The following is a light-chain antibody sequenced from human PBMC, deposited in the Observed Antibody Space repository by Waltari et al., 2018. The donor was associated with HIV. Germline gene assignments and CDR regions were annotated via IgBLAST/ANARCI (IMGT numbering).Light chain of an antibody. CDR1: ATPARDYNY. CDR2: NVD. J-gene: IGLJ2*01. V-gene: IGLV2-11*01. CDR3: ASYLRSGPLGV. Sequence: QSALTQPRAVSGSPGQSVTISCPGIATPARDYNYVRWYQHRPGRTPVLLLFNVDKRHSGVPSRFSGSRSGSTASLTISDLQFDDEGDYYCASYLRSGPLGVFGGGTTLTVL.